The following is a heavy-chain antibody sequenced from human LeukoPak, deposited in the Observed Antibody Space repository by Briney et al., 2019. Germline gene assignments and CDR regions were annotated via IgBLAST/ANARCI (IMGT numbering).Heavy chain of an antibody. D-gene: IGHD6-19*01. CDR1: GFTVSSNS. Sequence: GGSLRLSCTVSGFTVSSNSMSWVRQAPGKGLEWVSFIYSDNAHYSDSVKGRFTISRDNSKNSLYLQMNSLRAEDTAVYYCAGRSIAVAVDAFDIWGQGTMVTVSS. CDR3: AGRSIAVAVDAFDI. V-gene: IGHV3-53*01. CDR2: IYSDNA. J-gene: IGHJ3*02.